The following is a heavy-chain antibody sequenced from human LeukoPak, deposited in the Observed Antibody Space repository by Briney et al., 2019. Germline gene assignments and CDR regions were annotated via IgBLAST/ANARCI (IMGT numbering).Heavy chain of an antibody. Sequence: GGSLRLSCAASGFTFSSYGIHWVRQAPGKGLEWVAFIRYDGSNKSYADAVKGRFTISRGNSKNTLYLQMNSLRAEDTAVYYCAKDRLRGYTYVDYWGQGTLVTVSS. D-gene: IGHD5-18*01. CDR3: AKDRLRGYTYVDY. CDR1: GFTFSSYG. J-gene: IGHJ4*02. V-gene: IGHV3-30*02. CDR2: IRYDGSNK.